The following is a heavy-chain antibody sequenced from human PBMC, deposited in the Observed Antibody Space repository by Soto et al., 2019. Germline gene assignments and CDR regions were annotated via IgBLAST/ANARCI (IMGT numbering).Heavy chain of an antibody. J-gene: IGHJ4*02. CDR2: VIPIFGTA. CDR1: GGTFSTYS. Sequence: QVQLVQSGAEVKKPGSSVKVSCKTSGGTFSTYSIVWVRQAPGEGLEWMGGVIPIFGTANYAQKFQDRVTLTADKSTNTAFMELSSLKSEDTAMYYCASSSGNNYGVGTNYYFDYWGQGPLVTVSS. D-gene: IGHD1-26*01. V-gene: IGHV1-69*06. CDR3: ASSSGNNYGVGTNYYFDY.